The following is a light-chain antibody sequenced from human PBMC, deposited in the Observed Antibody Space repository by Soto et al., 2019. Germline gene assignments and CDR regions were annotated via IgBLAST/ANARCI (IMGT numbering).Light chain of an antibody. J-gene: IGKJ5*01. CDR3: QQYGSSYT. CDR1: QSVSIL. CDR2: GAS. Sequence: EIVLTQSPSTLSVSPGERATLSCRASQSVSILLAWYQQKPGQAPRLLIYGASSRATGIPDRLSGSGSGTDFTLTISRLEPEDFAVYYCQQYGSSYTFGQGTRLEIK. V-gene: IGKV3-20*01.